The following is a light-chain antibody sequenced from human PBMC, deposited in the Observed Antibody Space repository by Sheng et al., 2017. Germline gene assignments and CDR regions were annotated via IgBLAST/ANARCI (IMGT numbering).Light chain of an antibody. J-gene: IGLJ1*01. CDR3: SSYTSSSTLV. CDR2: DVN. V-gene: IGLV2-14*03. Sequence: QSALTQPASVSASPGQSVSISCSGTSSDIGTYDFVSWYRHDPGKAPKLVIFDVNNRPSGISNRFSGSKSGNTASLTISGLQAEDEADYYCSSYTSSSTLVFGTGTKVTVL. CDR1: SSDIGTYDF.